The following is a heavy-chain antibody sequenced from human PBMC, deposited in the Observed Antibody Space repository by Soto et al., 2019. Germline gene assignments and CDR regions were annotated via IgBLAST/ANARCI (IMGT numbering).Heavy chain of an antibody. CDR1: GGSISSYY. D-gene: IGHD3-10*01. Sequence: SETLSLTCTVSGGSISSYYWSWIRQPPGKGLEWIGYIYYSGSTNYNPSLKSRVTISVDTSKNQFSLKLSSVTAADTAVYYCARGRGELLIWFGSTGYYSGMDVWGQGTTVTVSS. CDR2: IYYSGST. V-gene: IGHV4-59*01. CDR3: ARGRGELLIWFGSTGYYSGMDV. J-gene: IGHJ6*02.